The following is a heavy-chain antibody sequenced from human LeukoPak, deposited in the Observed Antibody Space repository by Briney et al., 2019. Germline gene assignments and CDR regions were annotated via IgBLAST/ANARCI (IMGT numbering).Heavy chain of an antibody. V-gene: IGHV1-24*01. CDR2: FDPEDGET. D-gene: IGHD6-13*01. Sequence: ASVKVSCKVSGYTLTELSMHWVRQAPGKGLEWMGGFDPEDGETIYAQKFQGRVTMTTDTSTSTAYMELRSLRSDDTAVYYCARLPTAAAGSLLDYWGQGTLVTVSS. J-gene: IGHJ4*02. CDR3: ARLPTAAAGSLLDY. CDR1: GYTLTELS.